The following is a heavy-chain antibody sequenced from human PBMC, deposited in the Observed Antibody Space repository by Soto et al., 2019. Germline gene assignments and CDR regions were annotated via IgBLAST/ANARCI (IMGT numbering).Heavy chain of an antibody. Sequence: EVQLVESGGGLIQPGGSLRLSCAASGVTVNTNYMSWVRQSPGKGLEWVSLIESGGSIYYADSVKGRFTISRDNARKSVYLQMNSLRADDTAIYYCAREMSHDFPHYYTGLDVWGQGTTVSVSS. D-gene: IGHD3-3*01. CDR1: GVTVNTNY. CDR2: IESGGSI. V-gene: IGHV3-53*01. J-gene: IGHJ6*02. CDR3: AREMSHDFPHYYTGLDV.